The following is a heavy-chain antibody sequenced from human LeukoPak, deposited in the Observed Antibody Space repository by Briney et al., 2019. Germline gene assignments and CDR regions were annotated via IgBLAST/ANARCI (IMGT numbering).Heavy chain of an antibody. CDR2: IYYSGST. CDR1: AGCIRSYY. J-gene: IGHJ3*02. D-gene: IGHD1-26*01. Sequence: PSETLSLTCTVSAGCIRSYYWSWIRQPPGKGLEWIGYIYYSGSTNYNPSLKSRVTISVDTSKNQFSLILSSVTAADTAVYYCARHRWELNAFDIWGQGTMVTVSS. V-gene: IGHV4-59*08. CDR3: ARHRWELNAFDI.